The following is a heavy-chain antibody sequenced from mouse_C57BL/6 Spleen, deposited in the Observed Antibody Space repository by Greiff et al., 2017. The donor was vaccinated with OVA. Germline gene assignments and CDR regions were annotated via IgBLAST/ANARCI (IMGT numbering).Heavy chain of an antibody. J-gene: IGHJ3*01. Sequence: EVQRVESGGGLVQPGGSLKLSCAASGFTFSDYGMAWVRQAPRKGPEWVAFIRNLAYSIYYADTVTGRFPISRENAKNTLFLHMTSLRSEDTAMYYCARGTAWFAYWGQGTLVTVSA. CDR2: IRNLAYSI. V-gene: IGHV5-15*01. D-gene: IGHD3-3*01. CDR1: GFTFSDYG. CDR3: ARGTAWFAY.